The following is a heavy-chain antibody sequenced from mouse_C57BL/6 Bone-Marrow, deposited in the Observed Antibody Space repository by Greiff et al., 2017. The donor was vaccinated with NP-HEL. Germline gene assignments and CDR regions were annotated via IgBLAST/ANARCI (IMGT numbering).Heavy chain of an antibody. D-gene: IGHD1-1*01. CDR2: ISYSGST. CDR1: GYSITSDY. V-gene: IGHV3-8*01. CDR3: ARCAVVATREYFDV. J-gene: IGHJ1*03. Sequence: VQLKQSGPGLAKPSQTLSLTCSVTGYSITSDYWNWIRKFPGNKLEYMGYISYSGSTYYNPSLKSRISITRDTSTNQYYLQLNSVTTEDTATYDCARCAVVATREYFDVWGTGTTVTVSS.